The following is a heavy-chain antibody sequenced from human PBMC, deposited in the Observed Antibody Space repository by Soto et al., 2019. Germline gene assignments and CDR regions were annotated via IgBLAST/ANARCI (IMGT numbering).Heavy chain of an antibody. CDR1: GFTFDDYA. CDR3: AKDRYSSSWSNPDY. Sequence: EVQLVESGGGLVQPGRSLRLSCAASGFTFDDYAMHWVRQAPGKGLEWVSGISWNSGNIGYADSVKGRFTISRDNAKNSLYLQMNSLRAEDTALYYCAKDRYSSSWSNPDYWGQGTLVTVSS. CDR2: ISWNSGNI. D-gene: IGHD6-13*01. J-gene: IGHJ4*02. V-gene: IGHV3-9*01.